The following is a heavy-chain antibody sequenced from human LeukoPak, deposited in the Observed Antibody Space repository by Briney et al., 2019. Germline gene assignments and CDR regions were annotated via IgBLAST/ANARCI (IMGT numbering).Heavy chain of an antibody. D-gene: IGHD2-15*01. CDR3: ARDAGYCSGGSCYSHDAFDI. CDR2: IWYDGSNK. CDR1: GFTFSSYG. V-gene: IGHV3-33*01. J-gene: IGHJ3*02. Sequence: PGGSLRLSCAASGFTFSSYGMHWVRQAPGKGLEWVAVIWYDGSNKYYADSVKGRFTISRDNSKNTLYLQMNSLRAEDTAVYYCARDAGYCSGGSCYSHDAFDIWGQGTMVTVSS.